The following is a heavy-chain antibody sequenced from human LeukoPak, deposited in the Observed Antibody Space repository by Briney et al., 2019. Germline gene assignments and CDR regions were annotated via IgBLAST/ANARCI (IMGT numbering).Heavy chain of an antibody. Sequence: ASVKVSCKASGYTFINYYVHWVRQAPGHGLEWMGIINPSGGSTSYAQKFQGRVTMTRDTSTSTVYMELSSLRSEDTAVYYCARDESTSILWWWGQGTLVTVSS. J-gene: IGHJ1*01. V-gene: IGHV1-46*01. CDR3: ARDESTSILWW. D-gene: IGHD2-21*01. CDR2: INPSGGST. CDR1: GYTFINYY.